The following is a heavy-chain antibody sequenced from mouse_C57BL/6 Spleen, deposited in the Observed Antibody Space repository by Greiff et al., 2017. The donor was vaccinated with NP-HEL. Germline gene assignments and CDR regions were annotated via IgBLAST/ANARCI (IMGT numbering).Heavy chain of an antibody. D-gene: IGHD2-4*01. CDR3: ARFDYDGGLRAMDY. Sequence: VQLQQSGPELVKPGASVKISCKASGYTFTDYYMNWVKQSHGKSLEWIGDINPNNGGTSYNQKFKGKATLTVDKSSSTAYMELRSLTSEDSAVYYCARFDYDGGLRAMDYWGQGTSVTVSS. CDR1: GYTFTDYY. J-gene: IGHJ4*01. V-gene: IGHV1-26*01. CDR2: INPNNGGT.